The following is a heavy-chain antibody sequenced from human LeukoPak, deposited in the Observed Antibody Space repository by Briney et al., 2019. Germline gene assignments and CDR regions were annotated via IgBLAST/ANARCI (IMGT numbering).Heavy chain of an antibody. CDR3: AKDLDYLFDY. D-gene: IGHD3/OR15-3a*01. CDR2: IRYDGSNK. CDR1: GFTFSSYG. V-gene: IGHV3-30*02. Sequence: GGSLRLSYAASGFTFSSYGMHWVRQAPGKGLEWVAFIRYDGSNKYYADSVKGRFTISRDNSKNTLYLQMNSLRAEDTAVYYCAKDLDYLFDYWGQGTLVTVSS. J-gene: IGHJ4*02.